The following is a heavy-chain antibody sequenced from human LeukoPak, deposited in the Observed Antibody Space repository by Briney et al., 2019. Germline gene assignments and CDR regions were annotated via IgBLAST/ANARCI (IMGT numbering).Heavy chain of an antibody. J-gene: IGHJ4*02. CDR3: ARAPYYYNSSGYYGGTFDY. V-gene: IGHV1-18*01. Sequence: ASVKVSCKASGYTFTSYGISWVRQAPGQGLEWMGWISAYNGNTNYAQKLQGRVTMTTDTSTSTAYMELRSLRSDDTAVYYCARAPYYYNSSGYYGGTFDYWGQGTLVTVSS. CDR2: ISAYNGNT. CDR1: GYTFTSYG. D-gene: IGHD3-22*01.